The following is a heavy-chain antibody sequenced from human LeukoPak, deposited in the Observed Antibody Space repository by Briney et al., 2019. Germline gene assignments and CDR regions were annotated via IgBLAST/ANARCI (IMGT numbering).Heavy chain of an antibody. D-gene: IGHD3-22*01. CDR1: GFTLSSYG. J-gene: IGHJ4*02. Sequence: GGSLRLSCVASGFTLSSYGMHWVRQAPGKGLEWVGVMSYDESKRYYADSVKGRFTISRDNAKNSLYLQMNSLRAEDTAVYYCASPYYYDSSGGGYWGQGTLVTVSS. CDR3: ASPYYYDSSGGGY. CDR2: MSYDESKR. V-gene: IGHV3-30-3*01.